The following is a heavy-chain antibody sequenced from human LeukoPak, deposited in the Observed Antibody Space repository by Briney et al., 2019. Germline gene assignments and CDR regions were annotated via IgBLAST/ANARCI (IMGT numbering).Heavy chain of an antibody. J-gene: IGHJ4*02. CDR1: GFTFSSYA. CDR3: ARGFYSPHY. CDR2: ISYDGSNK. D-gene: IGHD4-11*01. V-gene: IGHV3-30-3*01. Sequence: PGGSLRLSCAASGFTFSSYAMHWVRQAPGKGLEWVAVISYDGSNKYYADSVKGRFTISRDNSKNTLYLQMNSLRAEDTAVYYCARGFYSPHYWGQGTLVSVSS.